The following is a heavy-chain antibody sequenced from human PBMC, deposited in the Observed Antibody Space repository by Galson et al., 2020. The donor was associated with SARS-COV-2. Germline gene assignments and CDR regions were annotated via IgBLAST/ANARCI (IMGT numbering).Heavy chain of an antibody. V-gene: IGHV3-21*01. J-gene: IGHJ4*02. CDR2: ISSSSSYI. D-gene: IGHD3-22*01. Sequence: GGSLRLSCAASGFTFSSYSMNWVRQAPGKGLEWVSSISSSSSYIYYADSVKGRFTISRDNAKNSLYLQMNSLRAEDTAVYYCARGPHDSSGYYLAYWGQGTLVTVSS. CDR3: ARGPHDSSGYYLAY. CDR1: GFTFSSYS.